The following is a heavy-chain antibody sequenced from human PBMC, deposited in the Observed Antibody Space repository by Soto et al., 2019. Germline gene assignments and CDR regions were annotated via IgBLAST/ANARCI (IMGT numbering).Heavy chain of an antibody. CDR3: AADVGATNYYGMDV. Sequence: SVKVSCKASGFTFTSSAVQWVRQARGQRLEWIGWIVVGSGNTNYAQKFQERVTITRDMSTSTAYMELSSLRSEDTAVYYCAADVGATNYYGMDVWGQGTTVTVSS. CDR2: IVVGSGNT. J-gene: IGHJ6*02. CDR1: GFTFTSSA. V-gene: IGHV1-58*01. D-gene: IGHD1-26*01.